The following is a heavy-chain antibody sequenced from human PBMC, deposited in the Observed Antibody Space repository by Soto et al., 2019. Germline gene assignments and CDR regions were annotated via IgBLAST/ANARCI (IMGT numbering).Heavy chain of an antibody. V-gene: IGHV1-69*01. J-gene: IGHJ6*02. Sequence: QVQLVQSGAEVKKPGSSVKVSCKASGGTFSSYAISWVRQAPGQGLEWMGGIIPIFGTANYAQKFQGRVTITADESTSTAYMELSSLRSEDTAVYYCAREADVVTMVRGVIIERKYGMDVWGQGTTVTVPS. D-gene: IGHD3-10*01. CDR1: GGTFSSYA. CDR2: IIPIFGTA. CDR3: AREADVVTMVRGVIIERKYGMDV.